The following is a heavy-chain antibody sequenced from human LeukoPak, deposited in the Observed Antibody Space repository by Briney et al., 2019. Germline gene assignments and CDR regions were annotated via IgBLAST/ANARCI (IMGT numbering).Heavy chain of an antibody. J-gene: IGHJ5*02. Sequence: ASVKVSCKASGYTFTSYGISWVRQAPGQGLEWMGWISAYNGNTNYAQKLQGRVTMTTDTSTSTAYMELRSLRSDDTAVYYCARVYYDFWSGYYTWFDPWGQGTLVTVSS. V-gene: IGHV1-18*01. CDR3: ARVYYDFWSGYYTWFDP. CDR1: GYTFTSYG. D-gene: IGHD3-3*01. CDR2: ISAYNGNT.